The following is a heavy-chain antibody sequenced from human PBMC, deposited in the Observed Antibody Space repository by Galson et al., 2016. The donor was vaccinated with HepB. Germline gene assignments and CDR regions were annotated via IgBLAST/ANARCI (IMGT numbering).Heavy chain of an antibody. Sequence: SLRLSCAASGFIFNNYAMSWVRQAPGKGLEWVSTIGGTGETTSYADSVKGRFTISRDDSKNTLYLQMNSLRGEDTAIYYCAKDLGTTMLVVAPGFDYWGQGTLVTVSS. CDR1: GFIFNNYA. D-gene: IGHD3-22*01. J-gene: IGHJ4*02. CDR3: AKDLGTTMLVVAPGFDY. CDR2: IGGTGETT. V-gene: IGHV3-23*01.